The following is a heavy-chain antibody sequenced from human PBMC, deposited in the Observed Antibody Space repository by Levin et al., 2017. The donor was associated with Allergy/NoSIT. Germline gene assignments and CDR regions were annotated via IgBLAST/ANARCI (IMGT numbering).Heavy chain of an antibody. CDR1: GGSISSSSYY. V-gene: IGHV4-39*01. CDR2: IYYSGST. Sequence: AGGSLRLSCTVSGGSISSSSYYWGWIRQPPGKGLEWIGSIYYSGSTYYNPSLKSRVTISVDTSKNQFSLKLSSVTAADTAVYYCARPSLSSWYAYYYMDVWGKGTTVTVSS. D-gene: IGHD6-13*01. J-gene: IGHJ6*03. CDR3: ARPSLSSWYAYYYMDV.